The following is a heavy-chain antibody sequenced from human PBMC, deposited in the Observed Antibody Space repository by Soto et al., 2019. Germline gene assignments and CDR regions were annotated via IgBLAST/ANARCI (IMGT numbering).Heavy chain of an antibody. J-gene: IGHJ3*02. D-gene: IGHD3-22*01. Sequence: GXSVKVSFNASGYTFTNYALHWVRQSPGQRLEWMGWISAGHGNTGYSQKFQGRVTITRDTSASTAYMELSSLTPEDTGVYFCASEVVADAFDIWGQGTMVTVSS. V-gene: IGHV1-3*01. CDR3: ASEVVADAFDI. CDR1: GYTFTNYA. CDR2: ISAGHGNT.